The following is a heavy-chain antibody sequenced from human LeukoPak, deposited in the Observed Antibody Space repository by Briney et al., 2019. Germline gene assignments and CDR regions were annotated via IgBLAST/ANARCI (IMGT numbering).Heavy chain of an antibody. CDR1: GGSISSYY. Sequence: SETLSLTCTVSGGSISSYYWSWIRQPPGKGLEWIGYIYYTGSAYYNPSLKSRVSISVDTSKNQFSLRLSSVTAADTAVYYCARVAGYSYGPFDYWGQGTLVTVSS. CDR2: IYYTGSA. V-gene: IGHV4-30-4*01. CDR3: ARVAGYSYGPFDY. J-gene: IGHJ4*02. D-gene: IGHD5-18*01.